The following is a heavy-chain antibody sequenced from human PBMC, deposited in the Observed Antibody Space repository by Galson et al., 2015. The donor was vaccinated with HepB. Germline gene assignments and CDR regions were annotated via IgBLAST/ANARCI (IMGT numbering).Heavy chain of an antibody. CDR2: IQSDGSTT. J-gene: IGHJ4*02. Sequence: SLRLSCAASGFTFSSYWMHWVRQAPGKGLVWVTRIQSDGSTTDYADSVKGRFTISRDNAKNTVYLEMNSLRAEDTAVYYCVRGGYHDYWGQGTLVTVSS. CDR3: VRGGYHDY. D-gene: IGHD6-13*01. CDR1: GFTFSSYW. V-gene: IGHV3-74*01.